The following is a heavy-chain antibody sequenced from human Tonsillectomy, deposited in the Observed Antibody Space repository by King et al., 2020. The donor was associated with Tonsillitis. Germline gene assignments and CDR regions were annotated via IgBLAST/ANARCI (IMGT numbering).Heavy chain of an antibody. CDR1: GFTFSSYS. CDR3: ASKELEDAFDI. D-gene: IGHD1-26*01. J-gene: IGHJ3*02. CDR2: ISSSSSYI. Sequence: VQLVASGGGLVKPGGSLRLSCAASGFTFSSYSMNWVRQAPGKGLEWVSSISSSSSYIYYADSVKGRFTISRDNAKNSLYLQMNNLRAEDTAVYYCASKELEDAFDICGQGTMVTVSS. V-gene: IGHV3-21*01.